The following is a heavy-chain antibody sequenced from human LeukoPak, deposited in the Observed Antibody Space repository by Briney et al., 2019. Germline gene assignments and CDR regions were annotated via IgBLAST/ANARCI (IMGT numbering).Heavy chain of an antibody. Sequence: GESLKISCQGSGYSFTNYWIGWMRQMPGRGLEWMGIIYPGDSDTRYSPSFQGQVTISADKSISTAYLQWSSLKASDTAMYYCARDLRSWIYYYMDVWGKGTTVTVSS. CDR3: ARDLRSWIYYYMDV. CDR1: GYSFTNYW. V-gene: IGHV5-51*01. CDR2: IYPGDSDT. D-gene: IGHD5/OR15-5a*01. J-gene: IGHJ6*03.